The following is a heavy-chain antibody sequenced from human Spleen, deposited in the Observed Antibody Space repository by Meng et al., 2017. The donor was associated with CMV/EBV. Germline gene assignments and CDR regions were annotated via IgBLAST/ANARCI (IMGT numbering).Heavy chain of an antibody. Sequence: LSVSCAACGFTFSRYGMRWVRQAPGKGLGWVAVISYDGSNKYYADSVKGRFTISRDNSKNTLYLQMNSLRAEDTAVYYCAKDADSFDYWGRGTLVTVSS. V-gene: IGHV3-30*18. J-gene: IGHJ4*02. CDR3: AKDADSFDY. CDR2: ISYDGSNK. CDR1: GFTFSRYG.